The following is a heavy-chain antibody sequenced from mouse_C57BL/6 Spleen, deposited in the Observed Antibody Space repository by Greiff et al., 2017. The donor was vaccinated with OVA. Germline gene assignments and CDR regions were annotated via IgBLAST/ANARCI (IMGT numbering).Heavy chain of an antibody. Sequence: EVQVVESGGGLVKPGGSLKLSCAASGFTFSSYTMSWVRQTPEKRLEWVATISGGGGNTYYPDSVKGRFTISRDNAKNTLYLQMSSLRSEDTALYYCASLNWDGYFDYWGQGTTLTVSS. CDR2: ISGGGGNT. D-gene: IGHD4-1*01. J-gene: IGHJ2*01. V-gene: IGHV5-9*01. CDR3: ASLNWDGYFDY. CDR1: GFTFSSYT.